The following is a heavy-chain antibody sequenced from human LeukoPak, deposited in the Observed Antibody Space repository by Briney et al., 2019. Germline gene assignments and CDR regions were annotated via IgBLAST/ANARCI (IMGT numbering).Heavy chain of an antibody. Sequence: ASVKVSCKASGYTFTSYYMHWVRQAPGQGLEWMGIINPSGGSTSYAQKLQGRVTMTTDTSTSSAYMELRSLRSDDTAVYYCARGGMTTAATPWWYWGQGTLVTVSS. CDR2: INPSGGST. V-gene: IGHV1-46*01. D-gene: IGHD4-17*01. J-gene: IGHJ4*02. CDR1: GYTFTSYY. CDR3: ARGGMTTAATPWWY.